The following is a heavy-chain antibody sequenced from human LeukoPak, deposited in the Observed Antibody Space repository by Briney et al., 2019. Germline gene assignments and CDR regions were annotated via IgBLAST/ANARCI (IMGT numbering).Heavy chain of an antibody. CDR3: AGPYALGHGY. J-gene: IGHJ4*02. V-gene: IGHV3-23*01. CDR1: GFTFSSYA. D-gene: IGHD3/OR15-3a*01. CDR2: ISGSGDTT. Sequence: PGGSLRLSCAASGFTFSSYAMSWVRQAPGKGLEWVSSISGSGDTTNYADSVKGRFTISRDNSKNTLYLQMNSLRAEDTAVYYCAGPYALGHGYWGQGTLVTVSS.